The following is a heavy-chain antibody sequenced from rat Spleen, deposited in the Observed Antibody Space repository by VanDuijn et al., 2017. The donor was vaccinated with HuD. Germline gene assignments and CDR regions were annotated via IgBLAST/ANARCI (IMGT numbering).Heavy chain of an antibody. CDR1: GFTFSSFP. CDR3: TREDSSPY. V-gene: IGHV5-46*01. J-gene: IGHJ2*01. CDR2: ISTSGGST. D-gene: IGHD1-2*01. Sequence: EVQLVESGGGLVQPGRSMKLSCAASGFTFSSFPMAWVRQAPTKGLEWVATISTSGGSTYYRDSVKGRFTISRDNAKSTLYLQMNSLRSEDTATYYCTREDSSPYWGQGVMVTVSS.